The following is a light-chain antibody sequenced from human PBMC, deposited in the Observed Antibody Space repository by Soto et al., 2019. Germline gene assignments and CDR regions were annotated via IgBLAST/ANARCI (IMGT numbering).Light chain of an antibody. J-gene: IGKJ4*01. CDR2: DAS. CDR1: QSISSW. Sequence: DIQMTQSPSTLSASVGDRVIITCRASQSISSWLAWYQQKPGKAPKLLIYDASRLESGVPSRFSGSGSGTEFTLTISSLQPDDFATYYCQQYNSYPFFGGGTKVEIK. CDR3: QQYNSYPF. V-gene: IGKV1-5*01.